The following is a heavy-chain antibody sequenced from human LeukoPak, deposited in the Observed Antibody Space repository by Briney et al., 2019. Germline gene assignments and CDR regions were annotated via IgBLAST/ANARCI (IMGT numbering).Heavy chain of an antibody. CDR3: ARLIEYRTSSRVFDI. CDR1: GYSLTTYG. CDR2: ITTYNGNT. V-gene: IGHV1-18*01. D-gene: IGHD6-6*01. J-gene: IGHJ3*02. Sequence: SVNGSCKASGYSLTTYGITWVRQAPGQGLEWMGWITTYNGNTNYARTLQGRVTMTTHTSTNTAYIERGSLRPDDTAVYYCARLIEYRTSSRVFDIWGQGTMVTVSS.